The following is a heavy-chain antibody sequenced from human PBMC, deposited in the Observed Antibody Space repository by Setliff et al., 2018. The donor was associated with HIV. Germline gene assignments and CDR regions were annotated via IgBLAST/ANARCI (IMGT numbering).Heavy chain of an antibody. CDR3: AKAWGSGYPSFESALMFDV. Sequence: PGGSLRLSCAASGFTFSSYEMNWVRQAPGKGLEWVSYISSSGSTIYYADSVKGRFTLSRDNSRNTLYLHMTSLRAEDTAIYYCAKAWGSGYPSFESALMFDVWGQGTLVTVSS. J-gene: IGHJ4*02. CDR2: ISSSGSTI. D-gene: IGHD3-3*01. V-gene: IGHV3-48*03. CDR1: GFTFSSYE.